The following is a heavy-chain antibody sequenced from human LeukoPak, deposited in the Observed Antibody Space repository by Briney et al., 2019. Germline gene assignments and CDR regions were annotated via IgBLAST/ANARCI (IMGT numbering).Heavy chain of an antibody. J-gene: IGHJ4*02. Sequence: ASVKVSCKASGYTFTSYYMHWVRQAPGQGLEWMGIINPSGGSTSYAQKFQGRVTITRDTSTSTVYMELSSLRSENTAVYYCASEFLESRDFWSGYGNDYWGQGTLVTVSS. CDR2: INPSGGST. V-gene: IGHV1-46*03. CDR1: GYTFTSYY. CDR3: ASEFLESRDFWSGYGNDY. D-gene: IGHD3-3*01.